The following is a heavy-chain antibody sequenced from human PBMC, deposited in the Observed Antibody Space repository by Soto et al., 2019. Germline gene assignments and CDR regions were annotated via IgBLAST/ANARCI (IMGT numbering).Heavy chain of an antibody. CDR1: GFSYSSYA. J-gene: IGHJ6*03. CDR2: ITTNGDRA. CDR3: AQDYYMAA. V-gene: IGHV3-23*01. Sequence: EVQVLDSGGGLVQPGGSLRLSCEASGFSYSSYAMSWVRQAPGKGLEWVSSITTNGDRANYADSVRGRFTISRDNSKNTLYLQMNSLRAEDTAVYFCAQDYYMAAWGKGTTVTVSS.